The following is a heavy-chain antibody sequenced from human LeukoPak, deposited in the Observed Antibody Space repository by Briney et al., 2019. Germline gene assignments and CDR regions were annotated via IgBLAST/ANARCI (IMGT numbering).Heavy chain of an antibody. CDR3: ARVANWNDDYYGMDV. CDR2: IYYSGST. V-gene: IGHV4-59*12. J-gene: IGHJ6*02. Sequence: SETLSLTCTVSGGSISSYYWSWIRQPPGKGLEWIGYIYYSGSTYYNPSLKSRVTISVDTSKNQFSLKLSSVTAADTAVYYCARVANWNDDYYGMDVWGQGTTVTVSS. CDR1: GGSISSYY. D-gene: IGHD1-1*01.